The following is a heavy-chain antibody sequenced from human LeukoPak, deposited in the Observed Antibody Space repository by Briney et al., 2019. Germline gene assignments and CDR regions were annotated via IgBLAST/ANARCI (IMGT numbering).Heavy chain of an antibody. D-gene: IGHD3-3*01. J-gene: IGHJ5*02. CDR2: IYWDDVK. V-gene: IGHV2-5*02. CDR1: GFSLSSSVLG. CDR3: AHNEGFLESPWFDP. Sequence: SGPTLVNPTQTLTLTCSFAGFSLSSSVLGVGWIRQPPGKALEWLALIYWDDVKRYSPSLKSRLTITKDTSKNQVVLTMTNMDPVDTATYYCAHNEGFLESPWFDPWGQGTLVTVSS.